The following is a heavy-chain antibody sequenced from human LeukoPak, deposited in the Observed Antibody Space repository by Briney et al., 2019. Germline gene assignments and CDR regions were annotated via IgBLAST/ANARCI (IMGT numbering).Heavy chain of an antibody. CDR2: IRSKAYGGTT. CDR1: GFTFGDYA. Sequence: PGGSLRLSCTASGFTFGDYAMSWVRQAPGKGLEWVGFIRSKAYGGTTEYAASVKGRFTISRDDSKSIAYLQMNSLKTEDTAVYYCTRKSEQIDYYYYYYMDVWGKGTTVTISS. V-gene: IGHV3-49*04. CDR3: TRKSEQIDYYYYYYMDV. J-gene: IGHJ6*03. D-gene: IGHD6-6*01.